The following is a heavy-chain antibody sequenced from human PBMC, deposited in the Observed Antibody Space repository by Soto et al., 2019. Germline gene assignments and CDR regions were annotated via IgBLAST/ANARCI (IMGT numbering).Heavy chain of an antibody. Sequence: PSQTLSLTCAISGDSVFSNTAAWNWIRQSPSRGLEWLGRTYYRSKWYNDYAVTVKSRIAINPDTSKNQFSLHLNSVTPDDTARYYCVRDVGFDFVQWGQGAQVTVSS. J-gene: IGHJ4*02. CDR1: GDSVFSNTAA. CDR3: VRDVGFDFVQ. CDR2: TYYRSKWYN. D-gene: IGHD3-3*01. V-gene: IGHV6-1*01.